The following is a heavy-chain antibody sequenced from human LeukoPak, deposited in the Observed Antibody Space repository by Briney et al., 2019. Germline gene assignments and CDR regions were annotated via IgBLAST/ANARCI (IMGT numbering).Heavy chain of an antibody. V-gene: IGHV1-24*01. Sequence: GASVKVSCKVSGYTLTELSMHWVRQAPGKGLEWMGGFDPEDGETIYAQKFQGRVTMTEDTSTDTAYMELSSLRSEDTAAYYCASLTRGYSGHAHNWFDPWGQGTLVTVSS. D-gene: IGHD5-12*01. CDR2: FDPEDGET. CDR3: ASLTRGYSGHAHNWFDP. CDR1: GYTLTELS. J-gene: IGHJ5*02.